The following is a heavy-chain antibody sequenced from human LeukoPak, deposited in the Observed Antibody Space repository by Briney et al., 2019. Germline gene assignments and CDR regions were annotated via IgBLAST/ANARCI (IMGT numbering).Heavy chain of an antibody. V-gene: IGHV1-18*01. CDR3: ARGTYYDY. J-gene: IGHJ4*02. CDR2: ISTYNGNT. Sequence: ASVKVSCKASGYTFTTYGISWGRQAPGQGLEWMGWISTYNGNTEYAQNLQGTVTMTTDTSTSTAYMELRSLRSDDTAVYYCARGTYYDYWGQGTLVTVSS. CDR1: GYTFTTYG. D-gene: IGHD1-26*01.